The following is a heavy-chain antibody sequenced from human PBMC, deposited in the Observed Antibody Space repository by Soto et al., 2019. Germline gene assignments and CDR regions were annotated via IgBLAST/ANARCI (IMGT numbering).Heavy chain of an antibody. Sequence: GGSLRLSCAASGFTFSSYDMRWVRQATGKGLEWVSAIGTAGDTYYPGSVKGRFTISRENAKNSLYLQMNSLRAGDTAVYYCARSGGLRYFDWFPRYYGMDVWGQGTTVTVSS. CDR2: IGTAGDT. CDR3: ARSGGLRYFDWFPRYYGMDV. J-gene: IGHJ6*02. V-gene: IGHV3-13*01. D-gene: IGHD3-9*01. CDR1: GFTFSSYD.